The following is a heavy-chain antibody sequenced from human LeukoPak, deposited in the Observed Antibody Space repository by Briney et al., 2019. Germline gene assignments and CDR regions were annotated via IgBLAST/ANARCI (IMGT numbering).Heavy chain of an antibody. J-gene: IGHJ4*02. V-gene: IGHV4-61*02. D-gene: IGHD1-26*01. Sequence: PSETLSLTCTVSGGSISSGSCYWSWIRQPAGKGLEWIGRIYTSGSTNYNPSLKSRVTISVDTSKNQFSLKLSSVTAADTAVYYCARASYYRGMDYWGQGTLVTVSS. CDR1: GGSISSGSCY. CDR2: IYTSGST. CDR3: ARASYYRGMDY.